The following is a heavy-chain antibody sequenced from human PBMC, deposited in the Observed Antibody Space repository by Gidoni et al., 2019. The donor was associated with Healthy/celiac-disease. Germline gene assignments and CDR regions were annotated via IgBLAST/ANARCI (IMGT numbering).Heavy chain of an antibody. D-gene: IGHD2-15*01. CDR1: GFPFSSYS. CDR2: ISSSSSYI. Sequence: EVQLVESGGGLVKPGGSLSLSCAASGFPFSSYSMNWFRQAPGKGLEWVSSISSSSSYIYYADSVKGRFTISRDNAKNSLYLQMNSLRAEDTAVYYCARDVVKVVVVAATPGAFDIWGQGTMVTVSS. J-gene: IGHJ3*02. V-gene: IGHV3-21*01. CDR3: ARDVVKVVVVAATPGAFDI.